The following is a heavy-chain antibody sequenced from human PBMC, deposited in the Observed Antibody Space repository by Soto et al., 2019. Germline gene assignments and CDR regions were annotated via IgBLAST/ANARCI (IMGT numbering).Heavy chain of an antibody. CDR2: IRRKANNYAT. CDR3: TRGIVGWSGYTRYYLDY. D-gene: IGHD3-3*01. J-gene: IGHJ4*02. Sequence: EVQLVESGGGLVQPGGSLKLSCAASGFIFSDSALHWVRQASGTGMEWVGRIRRKANNYATTYAASVEGRFAISRDDSTNTAYLQMNSLKTEDTALYYCTRGIVGWSGYTRYYLDYGGQGTLVTVSS. V-gene: IGHV3-73*02. CDR1: GFIFSDSA.